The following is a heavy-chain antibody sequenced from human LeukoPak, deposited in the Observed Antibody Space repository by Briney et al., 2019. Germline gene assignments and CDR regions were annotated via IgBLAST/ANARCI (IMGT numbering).Heavy chain of an antibody. CDR1: GFAFTSYA. J-gene: IGHJ4*02. Sequence: GGSLRLSCAASGFAFTSYAMTWVRQAPGKGLEWVSGISASGGSSYYADSVKGRFTISRDNSKSALYLQMNSLRAEDTVIYYCARDSLPMAVTGPFDHWGQGALVTVSS. V-gene: IGHV3-23*01. CDR3: ARDSLPMAVTGPFDH. D-gene: IGHD6-19*01. CDR2: ISASGGSS.